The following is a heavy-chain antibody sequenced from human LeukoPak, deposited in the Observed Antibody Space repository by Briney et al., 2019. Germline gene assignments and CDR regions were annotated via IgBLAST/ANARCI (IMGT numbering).Heavy chain of an antibody. CDR3: AKMTAAGNFDC. V-gene: IGHV3-23*01. J-gene: IGHJ4*02. CDR2: ISDSGSSA. Sequence: PGVSLRLSCAASGFTFRSYAMSWVRQAPGMGLEWVSAISDSGSSAYYADSVKGRFTISRDNSKNTLFLQMNSLRAEDTAVYYCAKMTAAGNFDCWGQGTLVPVSS. CDR1: GFTFRSYA. D-gene: IGHD6-13*01.